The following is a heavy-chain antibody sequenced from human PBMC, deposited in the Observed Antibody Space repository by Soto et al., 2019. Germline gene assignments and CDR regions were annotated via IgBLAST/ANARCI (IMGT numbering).Heavy chain of an antibody. D-gene: IGHD1-7*01. CDR2: IIPIFGTA. J-gene: IGHJ6*02. Sequence: QVQLVQSGAEVKKPGSSVKVSCKASGGTFSSYAISWVRQAPGQGLEWMGGIIPIFGTANYAQKIQGRVTITADETTSTAYMELSTMRSEDRAVYYCARSMVELYYYYGMDVWGHGTTVTVAS. CDR3: ARSMVELYYYYGMDV. CDR1: GGTFSSYA. V-gene: IGHV1-69*01.